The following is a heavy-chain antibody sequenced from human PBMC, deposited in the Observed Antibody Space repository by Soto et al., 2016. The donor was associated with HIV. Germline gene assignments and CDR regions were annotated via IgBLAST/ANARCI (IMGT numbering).Heavy chain of an antibody. CDR1: GFTFGDYA. Sequence: VQLVESGGGLVQPGRSLRLSCTTSGFTFGDYAMSWVRQPPGKGLEWIGEMYHGGNTNYNPSLKSRVTISLDNSKNHFSLILTSVTAADTAIYYCTSYIWGSPPNGRDVWGQGTTVTVSS. CDR3: TSYIWGSPPNGRDV. CDR2: MYHGGNT. J-gene: IGHJ6*02. D-gene: IGHD3-16*01. V-gene: IGHV4-4*02.